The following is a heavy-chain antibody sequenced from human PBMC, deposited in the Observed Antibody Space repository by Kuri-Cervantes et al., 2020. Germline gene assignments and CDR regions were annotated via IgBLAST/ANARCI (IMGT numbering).Heavy chain of an antibody. D-gene: IGHD5-24*01. J-gene: IGHJ4*02. CDR2: VYYSGSN. CDR3: ARDGPGYNYYFDY. Sequence: SETLSLTCTVSGGSISSSSYYWGWIRQPPGKGLEWIGHVYYSGSNNYNPSLKSRVTISVDTSKNQFSLKLSSVTAADTAVYYCARDGPGYNYYFDYWGQGTLVTVSS. CDR1: GGSISSSSYY. V-gene: IGHV4-39*07.